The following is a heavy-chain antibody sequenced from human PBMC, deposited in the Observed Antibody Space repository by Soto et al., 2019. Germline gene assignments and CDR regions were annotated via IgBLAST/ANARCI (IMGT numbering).Heavy chain of an antibody. V-gene: IGHV4-30-4*01. CDR2: IYYSGST. CDR3: ARDPFSTVTIDY. CDR1: GGSISSGDYY. J-gene: IGHJ4*02. D-gene: IGHD4-17*01. Sequence: SETLSLTCTVSGGSISSGDYYWRWIRQPPGKGLEWIGYIYYSGSTYYNPSLKSRVTISVDTSKNQFSLKLSSVTAADTAVYYCARDPFSTVTIDYWGQGTLVTVSS.